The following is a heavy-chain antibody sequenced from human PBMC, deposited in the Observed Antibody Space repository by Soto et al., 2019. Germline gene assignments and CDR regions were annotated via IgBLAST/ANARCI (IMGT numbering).Heavy chain of an antibody. J-gene: IGHJ4*02. CDR1: GYTFTSYD. D-gene: IGHD3-3*01. Sequence: QVQLVQSGAEVKKPGASVKVSCKASGYTFTSYDINLVRQATGQGLEWMGWMNPNSGNTGYAQKLQGRGTRTRNTSISTAYMEMSRLRSEDTDVYYCASEFWGGYSCDYWGQGTLVTVSS. CDR2: MNPNSGNT. V-gene: IGHV1-8*01. CDR3: ASEFWGGYSCDY.